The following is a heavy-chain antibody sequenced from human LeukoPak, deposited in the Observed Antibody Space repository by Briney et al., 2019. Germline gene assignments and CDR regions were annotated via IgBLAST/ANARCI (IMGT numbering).Heavy chain of an antibody. CDR2: ISGYNGNT. CDR1: GYMFHTYG. J-gene: IGHJ5*02. CDR3: ARAREVTNHDWFDP. D-gene: IGHD1-14*01. V-gene: IGHV1-18*01. Sequence: AAVKVSCKTSGYMFHTYGIGRVRQAPGQGLEWMGWISGYNGNTRYAEKFQDGVTMTTDTSTNTVYMELRSLRSGDTAVYYCARAREVTNHDWFDPWGQGTLVTVSS.